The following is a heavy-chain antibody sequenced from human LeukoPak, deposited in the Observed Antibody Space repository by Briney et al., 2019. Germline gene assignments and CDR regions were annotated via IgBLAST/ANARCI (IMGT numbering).Heavy chain of an antibody. Sequence: GASVKVSCKASGYTFTSYGISWVRQAPGQGLEWIGWISAYNGNTNYAQKLQGRVTMTTDTSTSTAYMELRSLRSDDTAVYYCARDLQPNYGSGSNDYWGQGTLVTVSS. CDR1: GYTFTSYG. CDR2: ISAYNGNT. J-gene: IGHJ4*02. D-gene: IGHD3-10*01. V-gene: IGHV1-18*01. CDR3: ARDLQPNYGSGSNDY.